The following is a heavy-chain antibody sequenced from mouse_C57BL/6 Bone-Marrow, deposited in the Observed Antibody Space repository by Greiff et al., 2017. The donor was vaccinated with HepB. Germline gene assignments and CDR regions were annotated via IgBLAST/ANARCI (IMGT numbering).Heavy chain of an antibody. CDR1: GYTFTSYW. J-gene: IGHJ3*01. CDR2: IDPSDSYT. Sequence: QVQLQQPGAELVMPGASVKLSCKASGYTFTSYWMHWVQQRPGQGLEWIGEIDPSDSYTNYNQKFKGKSTLTVDKSSSTAYMQLSSLTSEDSAVYYCARSTMVTTRAWFAYWGQGTLVTVSA. D-gene: IGHD2-2*01. CDR3: ARSTMVTTRAWFAY. V-gene: IGHV1-69*01.